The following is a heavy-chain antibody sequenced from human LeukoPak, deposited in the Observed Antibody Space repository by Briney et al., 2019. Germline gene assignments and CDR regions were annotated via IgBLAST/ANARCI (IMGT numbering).Heavy chain of an antibody. Sequence: GGSLRLSCAASGFTFSSYAMSWVSQAPGKGLEWVSTISGSGGSTYYADSVKGRFTISRDNSKNTLFLQMNSLRAEDTAVYYCTKDTVDTTMVPYYFEYWGQGTLVTVSS. CDR2: ISGSGGST. V-gene: IGHV3-23*01. D-gene: IGHD5-18*01. CDR3: TKDTVDTTMVPYYFEY. J-gene: IGHJ4*02. CDR1: GFTFSSYA.